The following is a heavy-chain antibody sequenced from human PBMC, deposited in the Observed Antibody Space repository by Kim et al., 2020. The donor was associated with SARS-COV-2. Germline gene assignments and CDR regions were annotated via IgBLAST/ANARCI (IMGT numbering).Heavy chain of an antibody. J-gene: IGHJ3*02. CDR2: VTGTGSKT. V-gene: IGHV3-23*01. CDR1: GFTFSSYA. D-gene: IGHD1-1*01. Sequence: GGSLRLSCAASGFTFSSYAMSWVRQAPGKGLEWVSSVTGTGSKTYYADSVRGRFTISRDNSKNALYVQMNSLRAEDTALNYCARQRGYDFDMWGQGTMVTVSS. CDR3: ARQRGYDFDM.